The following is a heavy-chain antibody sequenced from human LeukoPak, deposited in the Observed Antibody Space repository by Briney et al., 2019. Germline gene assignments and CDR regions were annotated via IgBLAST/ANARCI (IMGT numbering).Heavy chain of an antibody. D-gene: IGHD6-13*01. CDR1: GFTFSSYA. CDR2: ISYDGSNK. V-gene: IGHV3-30-3*01. Sequence: GGSLRLSCAASGFTFSSYAMHWVRQAPGKGLEWVAVISYDGSNKYYADSVKGRFTISRDNAKNSLYLQMNSLRAEDTAVYYCASLNGIAAAAWGQGTLVTVSS. CDR3: ASLNGIAAAA. J-gene: IGHJ5*02.